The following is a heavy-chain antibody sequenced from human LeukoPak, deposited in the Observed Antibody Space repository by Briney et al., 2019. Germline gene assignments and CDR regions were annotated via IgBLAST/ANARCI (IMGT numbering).Heavy chain of an antibody. Sequence: GGSLRLSCAASGFTFSSYAMSWVRQAPGKGLEWVSAISGSGGSTYYADSVKGRFTISRDNSKNTLYLQMNSLRAEDTAVYYCARTVQLERPVPLRNYFYMDVWGKGTTVTISS. J-gene: IGHJ6*03. CDR3: ARTVQLERPVPLRNYFYMDV. CDR2: ISGSGGST. CDR1: GFTFSSYA. V-gene: IGHV3-23*01. D-gene: IGHD1-1*01.